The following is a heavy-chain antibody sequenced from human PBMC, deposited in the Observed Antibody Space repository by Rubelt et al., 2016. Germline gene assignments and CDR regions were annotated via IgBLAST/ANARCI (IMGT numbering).Heavy chain of an antibody. CDR1: GGSISSGFY. CDR3: ARSYTDYADVHFDL. Sequence: QVHLQESGPGVVKPSETLSLTCTVSGGSISSGFYWGWIRQPPGKGLEWIWDIYHGGFTYYNPSLKSRVTISVDTSKNQVSLRLSSVTASDTALYYCARSYTDYADVHFDLWVRGTLVTVSS. D-gene: IGHD5-12*01. CDR2: IYHGGFT. J-gene: IGHJ2*01. V-gene: IGHV4-38-2*02.